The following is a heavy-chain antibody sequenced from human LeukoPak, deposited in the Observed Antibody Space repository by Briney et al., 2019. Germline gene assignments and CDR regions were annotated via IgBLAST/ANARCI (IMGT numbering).Heavy chain of an antibody. J-gene: IGHJ4*02. Sequence: GASVKVSCKASGYTFTNYGISWVRQAPGQGLEWMGWISAYNGKTNYAQKLQGRVSMTTDTSTSTAYMELRSLRSDDTAVYYCVRDTRDITLTVVVDYWGQGTLVTVSS. CDR1: GYTFTNYG. CDR3: VRDTRDITLTVVVDY. V-gene: IGHV1-18*01. CDR2: ISAYNGKT. D-gene: IGHD3-22*01.